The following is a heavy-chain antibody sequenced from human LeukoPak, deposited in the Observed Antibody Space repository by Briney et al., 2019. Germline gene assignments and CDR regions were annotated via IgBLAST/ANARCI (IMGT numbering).Heavy chain of an antibody. CDR3: ASLGGYCTNGVCYTRHYYYGMDV. D-gene: IGHD2-8*01. CDR1: GYTFTGYY. J-gene: IGHJ6*02. Sequence: WASVKVSCKASGYTFTGYYMHWVRQAPGQGLEWMGWINPNSGGTNYAQKFRGRVTMTRDTSISTAYMELSRLRSDDTAVYYCASLGGYCTNGVCYTRHYYYGMDVWGQGTTVTVSS. V-gene: IGHV1-2*02. CDR2: INPNSGGT.